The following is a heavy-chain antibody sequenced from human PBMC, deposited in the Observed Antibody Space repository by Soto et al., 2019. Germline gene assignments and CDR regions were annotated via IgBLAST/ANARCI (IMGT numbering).Heavy chain of an antibody. CDR2: IYYSGST. J-gene: IGHJ6*03. CDR3: ARRALGIAAAGTYYYYMDV. V-gene: IGHV4-59*08. Sequence: PSETLSLTCTVSGGSISSYFWSWIRQPPGKGLEWIAYIYYSGSTNYNPSLKSRVTISVDTFKNQFSLKLNSVTAADTSVYYCARRALGIAAAGTYYYYMDVWGKGTTVT. D-gene: IGHD6-13*01. CDR1: GGSISSYF.